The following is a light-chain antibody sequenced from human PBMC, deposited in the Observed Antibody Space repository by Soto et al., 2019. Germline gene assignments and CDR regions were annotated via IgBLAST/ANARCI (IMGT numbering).Light chain of an antibody. V-gene: IGKV3-20*01. CDR3: QQYGHSPKT. CDR1: QSVRGNN. CDR2: GAS. Sequence: EIVLTQSPGTLSLSPGQRATLSCRASQSVRGNNLDWYQQKPGQAPRLLIFGASSRATGIPDRFRGRGSGTPFTLTIPRLARAAFAVYYSQQYGHSPKTFGQGTKVDIQ. J-gene: IGKJ1*01.